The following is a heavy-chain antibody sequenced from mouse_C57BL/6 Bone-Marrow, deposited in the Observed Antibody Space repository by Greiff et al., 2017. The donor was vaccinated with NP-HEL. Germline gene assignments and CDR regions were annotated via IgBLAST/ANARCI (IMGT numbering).Heavy chain of an antibody. CDR1: GFTFNTYA. CDR2: IRSKSSNYAT. D-gene: IGHD1-1*01. Sequence: EVKLVESGGGLVQPKGSLKLSCAASGFTFNTYAMHWVRQAPGKGLEWVARIRSKSSNYATYYADSVKDRFTISRDDSQSMLYLQMNNLKTEDTAMYYCVREDHYYYGSSYDFDYWGQGTTLTVSS. CDR3: VREDHYYYGSSYDFDY. V-gene: IGHV10-3*01. J-gene: IGHJ2*01.